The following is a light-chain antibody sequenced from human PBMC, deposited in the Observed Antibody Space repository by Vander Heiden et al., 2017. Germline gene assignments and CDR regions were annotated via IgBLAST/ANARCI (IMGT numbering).Light chain of an antibody. CDR1: QSISSY. CDR2: AAS. V-gene: IGKV1-39*01. J-gene: IGKJ5*01. Sequence: DIQMTQSPSSLSASVGDRVTITCRASQSISSYLNWYQQKPGEAPKLLIYAASSLQSGVPSRFSGSGSGTDFTLTISRLQPEDFATYYCQQSDSTPITFGQGTLLEIK. CDR3: QQSDSTPIT.